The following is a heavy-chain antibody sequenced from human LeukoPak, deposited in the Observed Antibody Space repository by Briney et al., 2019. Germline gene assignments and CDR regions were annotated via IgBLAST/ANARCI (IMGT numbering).Heavy chain of an antibody. CDR1: GFTVSDSY. J-gene: IGHJ4*02. CDR3: ARDIHPHEWLVLLL. V-gene: IGHV3-53*01. Sequence: GGSLRLSCAASGFTVSDSYMTWVRQAPGKGLQWVSVIYSSGMIYYADSVKGRFTISRDNSKNTVYLQMNSLRAEDTAVYYCARDIHPHEWLVLLLWGQGTLVTVSS. D-gene: IGHD6-19*01. CDR2: IYSSGMI.